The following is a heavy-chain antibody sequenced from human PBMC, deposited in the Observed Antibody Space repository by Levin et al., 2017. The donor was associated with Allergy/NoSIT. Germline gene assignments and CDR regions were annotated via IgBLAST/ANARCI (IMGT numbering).Heavy chain of an antibody. D-gene: IGHD3-10*01. CDR1: GFSLTTSGMC. J-gene: IGHJ4*02. CDR3: ARATNHYYGRGFDY. V-gene: IGHV2-70*11. Sequence: QTLSLTCTFSGFSLTTSGMCVSWIRQPPGNALEWLARIDWDDDKYYSTSLKARLTISRDTSKNQVVLTMTSMDPVDTATYYCARATNHYYGRGFDYWGQGTPVTVSS. CDR2: IDWDDDK.